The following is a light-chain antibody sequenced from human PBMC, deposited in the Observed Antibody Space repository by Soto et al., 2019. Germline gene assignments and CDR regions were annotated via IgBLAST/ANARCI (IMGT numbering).Light chain of an antibody. CDR1: SSDIGGYNY. Sequence: QSALTQPASVSGSPGQSIAISCTGSSSDIGGYNYVSWYQQHPGKAPKLMIYDVSNRPSGVSNRFSGSKSGNTASLTISGLQVEDEADYYCSSYTTSGALVVFGGGTKLTVL. V-gene: IGLV2-14*01. CDR2: DVS. CDR3: SSYTTSGALVV. J-gene: IGLJ2*01.